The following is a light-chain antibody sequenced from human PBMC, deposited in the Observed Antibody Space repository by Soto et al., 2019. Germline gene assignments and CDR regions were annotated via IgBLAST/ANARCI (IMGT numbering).Light chain of an antibody. Sequence: IVMTQCPATLSVSPGERATLACRASQRVXSNLAWYQQKPGQAPRFLTYCASTRATGIPARLSGSGSGTDFTLAISSLEPEYFAPYYCQQRSDWTRTFGGGTKVDIK. CDR2: CAS. CDR3: QQRSDWTRT. CDR1: QRVXSN. V-gene: IGKV3-15*01. J-gene: IGKJ4*02.